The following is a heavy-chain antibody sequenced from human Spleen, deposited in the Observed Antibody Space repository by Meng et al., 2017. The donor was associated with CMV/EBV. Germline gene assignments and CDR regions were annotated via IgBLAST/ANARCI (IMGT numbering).Heavy chain of an antibody. V-gene: IGHV4-59*01. CDR2: MYYSGST. CDR1: GGSISTYY. CDR3: AREDYSNYGWFDP. J-gene: IGHJ5*02. D-gene: IGHD4-11*01. Sequence: SETLSLTCTVSGGSISTYYWYWIRQPPGKGLEWIGYMYYSGSTNYNPSLKSRVTISIDTSKNQFSLKLRSVTAADTAVYYCAREDYSNYGWFDPWGQGTLVTVSS.